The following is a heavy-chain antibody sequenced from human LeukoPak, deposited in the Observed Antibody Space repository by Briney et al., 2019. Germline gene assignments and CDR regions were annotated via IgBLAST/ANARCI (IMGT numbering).Heavy chain of an antibody. CDR3: AXXXPGYSYGYYLDY. J-gene: IGHJ4*02. Sequence: AASVKVSCKASGYTFTSYYMHWVRQATGQGLEWMGWMNPNSGNTGYAQKFQGRVTMTRNTSISTAYMELSSLRSEDTAVYYCAXXXPGYSYGYYLDYWGQGTLVTVSS. CDR1: GYTFTSYY. V-gene: IGHV1-8*02. CDR2: MNPNSGNT. D-gene: IGHD5-18*01.